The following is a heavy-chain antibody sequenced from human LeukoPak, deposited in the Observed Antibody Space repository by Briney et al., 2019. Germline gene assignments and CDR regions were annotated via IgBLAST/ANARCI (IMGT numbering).Heavy chain of an antibody. J-gene: IGHJ4*02. D-gene: IGHD6-19*01. CDR3: AREEGSGCYDS. V-gene: IGHV1-2*02. CDR1: GYTFTGYY. Sequence: ASVKVSCKASGYTFTGYYMHWVLQAPGQGLEWMGWINPNSGGTKYAQKFQGRVTMTRDTSITTAYMELSRLRSDDTAVYYCAREEGSGCYDSWGQGTMLTVSS. CDR2: INPNSGGT.